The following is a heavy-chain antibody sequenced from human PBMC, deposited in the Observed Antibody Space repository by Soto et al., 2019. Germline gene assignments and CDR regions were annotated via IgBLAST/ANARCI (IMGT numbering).Heavy chain of an antibody. V-gene: IGHV3-23*01. CDR3: AKAGTHSYFDC. CDR1: GFTFSSYA. CDR2: ISINADNT. Sequence: EVQLLESGGGLVQPGGSLRLSCVASGFTFSSYAMTWVRQAPGKGLEWVSSISINADNTYYADSVKGRFTISRDNSKNTFYLQMSSLRADDTAEYYCAKAGTHSYFDCWGQGTLVSVSS. J-gene: IGHJ4*02. D-gene: IGHD1-1*01.